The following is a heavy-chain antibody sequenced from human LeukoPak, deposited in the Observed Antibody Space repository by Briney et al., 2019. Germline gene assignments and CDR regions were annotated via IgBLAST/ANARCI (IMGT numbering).Heavy chain of an antibody. Sequence: GGSLRLSCAASGSTFSSYGMHWVRQAPGKGLEWVAVISYDGSNKYYADSVKGRFTISRDNSKNTLYLQMNSLRAEDTAVYYCAAVSVAAAGTGFDYWGQGTLVTVSS. D-gene: IGHD6-13*01. CDR1: GSTFSSYG. CDR3: AAVSVAAAGTGFDY. J-gene: IGHJ4*02. V-gene: IGHV3-30*03. CDR2: ISYDGSNK.